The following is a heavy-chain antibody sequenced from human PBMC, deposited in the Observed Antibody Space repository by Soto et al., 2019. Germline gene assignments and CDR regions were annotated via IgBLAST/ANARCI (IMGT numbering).Heavy chain of an antibody. J-gene: IGHJ3*02. D-gene: IGHD2-21*02. CDR1: GFTFSSYA. Sequence: PGGSLRLSCAASGFTFSSYAMSWVRQAPGKGLEWVSAISGSGGSTYYADSVKGRFTISRDNSKNTLYLQMNSLRAEDTAVYYCAKDHRGNAYCGGDCYSGDDAFDIWGQGTMVTVSS. V-gene: IGHV3-23*01. CDR2: ISGSGGST. CDR3: AKDHRGNAYCGGDCYSGDDAFDI.